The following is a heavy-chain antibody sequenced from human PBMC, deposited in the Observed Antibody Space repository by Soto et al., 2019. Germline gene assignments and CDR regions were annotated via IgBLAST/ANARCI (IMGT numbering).Heavy chain of an antibody. Sequence: SETLSLTCAVSGGSISSGGYSWSWIRQPPGKGLEWIGYIYHSGSTYYNPSLKSRVTISVDRSKNQFSLKLSSVTAADTAVYYCARDTAPSDVWGQGTTVTVSS. D-gene: IGHD4-17*01. CDR1: GGSISSGGYS. CDR2: IYHSGST. CDR3: ARDTAPSDV. V-gene: IGHV4-30-2*01. J-gene: IGHJ6*02.